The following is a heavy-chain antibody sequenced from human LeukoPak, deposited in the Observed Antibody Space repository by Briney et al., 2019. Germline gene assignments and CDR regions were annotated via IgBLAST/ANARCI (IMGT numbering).Heavy chain of an antibody. CDR1: GGSISNSIYY. CDR2: FYYSGST. V-gene: IGHV4-39*07. D-gene: IGHD3-9*01. CDR3: ARARYVNSFYAFDI. J-gene: IGHJ3*02. Sequence: SETLSLTCTVSGGSISNSIYYWGWFRQPPGKGLEWIGSFYYSGSTYYNPSLKSRVTVSEDTSKNQFFLKLSSVTAADTAVYYCARARYVNSFYAFDIWGQGTLVTVSS.